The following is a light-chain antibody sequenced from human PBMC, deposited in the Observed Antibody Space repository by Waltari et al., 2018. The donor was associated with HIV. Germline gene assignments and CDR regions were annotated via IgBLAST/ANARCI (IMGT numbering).Light chain of an antibody. CDR3: QQYGSSPPIT. CDR2: GAL. V-gene: IGKV3-20*01. Sequence: EIVLTQSPGTLSLSPGERATLSCRASQSVSSSYLAWYQQKPVQAPRLLIYGALSRATGIPDRFSGSGSGTDFTLTISRLEPEDFAVYYCQQYGSSPPITFGQWTRLEIK. J-gene: IGKJ5*01. CDR1: QSVSSSY.